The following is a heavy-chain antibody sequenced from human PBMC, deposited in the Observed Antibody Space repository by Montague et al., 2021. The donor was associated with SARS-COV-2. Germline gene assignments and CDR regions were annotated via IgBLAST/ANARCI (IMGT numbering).Heavy chain of an antibody. J-gene: IGHJ4*02. Sequence: SETLSLTCTVSGGSISSDYWTWIRQPPGKGLEWIGFVYYRGNTYYNPSLRGGVTISVDTSSNHLSLTLSSVTAADTAIYYCARHYDHSSRVDSWGQGTLVTVSS. V-gene: IGHV4-59*08. CDR2: VYYRGNT. CDR1: GGSISSDY. D-gene: IGHD3-16*01. CDR3: ARHYDHSSRVDS.